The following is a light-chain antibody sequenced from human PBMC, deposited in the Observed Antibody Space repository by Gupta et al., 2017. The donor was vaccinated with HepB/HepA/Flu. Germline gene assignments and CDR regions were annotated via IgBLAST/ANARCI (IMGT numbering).Light chain of an antibody. V-gene: IGKV3-11*01. CDR1: QSVSSY. CDR2: DAS. J-gene: IGKJ4*01. CDR3: QQRSSWPLT. Sequence: EIVLTQSPATLSLSPGERATLSCRASQSVSSYLAWYRQNPGQAPRLLIYDASNRATGIPARFSGSGSGTDFTLTISSLEPEDFAVYYCQQRSSWPLTFGGGTKVEIK.